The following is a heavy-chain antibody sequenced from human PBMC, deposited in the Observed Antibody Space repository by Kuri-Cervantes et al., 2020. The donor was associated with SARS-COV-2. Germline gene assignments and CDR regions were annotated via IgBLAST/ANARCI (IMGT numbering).Heavy chain of an antibody. V-gene: IGHV3-48*01. CDR2: ISSSSSTI. Sequence: GGSLRLSCAASGFTFSSYSMNWVRQAPGKGLEWVSYISSSSSTIYYADSVKGRFTISRDNAKNSLYLQMNSLRAEDTAVYYCAREGDGYNWLHYYYYMDVWGKGTTVTVSS. CDR3: AREGDGYNWLHYYYYMDV. D-gene: IGHD5-24*01. CDR1: GFTFSSYS. J-gene: IGHJ6*03.